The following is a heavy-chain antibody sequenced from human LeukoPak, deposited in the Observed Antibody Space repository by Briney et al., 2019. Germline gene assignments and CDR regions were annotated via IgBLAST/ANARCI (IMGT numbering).Heavy chain of an antibody. CDR3: AKDQNAYNYVFDY. CDR2: ITGSGGGT. V-gene: IGHV3-23*01. CDR1: GFTFSSYA. J-gene: IGHJ4*02. D-gene: IGHD5-24*01. Sequence: GGSLRLSCAASGFTFSSYAMSWVRQAPGKGLEWVSTITGSGGGTYYADSVKGRFSISRDNSKNTLYLQMNSLRAEDTALYYCAKDQNAYNYVFDYWGQGTLVTVSS.